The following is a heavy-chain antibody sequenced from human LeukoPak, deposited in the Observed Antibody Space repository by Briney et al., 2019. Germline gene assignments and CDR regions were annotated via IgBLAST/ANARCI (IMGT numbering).Heavy chain of an antibody. J-gene: IGHJ4*02. Sequence: SETLSLTCTVSGGSISSYYWSWIRQPPGKGLEWIGYIYYSGSTNYNPSLKSRVTISVDTSKNQFSLKLSSVTAADTAVYYCARHSQQWLAYYFDYWGQGTLATVSS. V-gene: IGHV4-59*08. D-gene: IGHD6-19*01. CDR2: IYYSGST. CDR3: ARHSQQWLAYYFDY. CDR1: GGSISSYY.